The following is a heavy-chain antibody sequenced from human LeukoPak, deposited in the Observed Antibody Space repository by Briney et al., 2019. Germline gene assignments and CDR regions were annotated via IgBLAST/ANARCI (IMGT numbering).Heavy chain of an antibody. CDR1: GGSITSSSYY. J-gene: IGHJ4*02. V-gene: IGHV4-39*01. CDR3: ARRWKAARPGDYFDY. Sequence: SETLSLTCIVSGGSITSSSYYWGWIRQPPGKGLEWIGSIFYSGNTYYNPSLKSRVTISVDTSKNQFSLRLTSLTAADTAVYYCARRWKAARPGDYFDYWGQGTLVTVSS. D-gene: IGHD6-6*01. CDR2: IFYSGNT.